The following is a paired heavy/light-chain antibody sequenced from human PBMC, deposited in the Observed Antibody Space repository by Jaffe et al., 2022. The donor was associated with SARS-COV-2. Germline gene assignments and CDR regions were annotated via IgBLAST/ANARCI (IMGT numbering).Heavy chain of an antibody. V-gene: IGHV1-46*01. D-gene: IGHD3-10*01. J-gene: IGHJ4*02. CDR2: INPNGGYT. CDR1: GYTFTRYS. Sequence: QVQLVQSGAEVEKPGASVKVSCKASGYTFTRYSIHWVRQAPGQGLEWMGIINPNGGYTSYAQKFQGRVTMTRDTSTSTVYMELTNLYSDDTAVYYCSRDTGSYSAYWGQGTLVTVSS. CDR3: SRDTGSYSAY.
Light chain of an antibody. Sequence: DIQMTQSPSTLSASVGDRVTITCRASQSISSWLAWYQQKPGKAPKLLIYKASSLESGVPSRFSGSGSGTEFTLTISSLQPDDFATYYCQQYDTYPYTFGQGTKLEIK. CDR1: QSISSW. J-gene: IGKJ2*01. CDR3: QQYDTYPYT. V-gene: IGKV1-5*03. CDR2: KAS.